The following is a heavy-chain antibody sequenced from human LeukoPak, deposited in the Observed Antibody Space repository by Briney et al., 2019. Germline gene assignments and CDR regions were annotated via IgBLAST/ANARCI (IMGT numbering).Heavy chain of an antibody. J-gene: IGHJ4*02. V-gene: IGHV3-23*01. CDR3: AKDRVNYYDSSGYYYGDYFDY. D-gene: IGHD3-22*01. CDR1: GFTFSSYA. Sequence: PGGSLRLSCAASGFTFSSYAMSWVRQAPGKGLEWVSAISGSGGSTYYADSVKGRFTISRDNSKNTLYLQMNSLRAEDTAVYYCAKDRVNYYDSSGYYYGDYFDYWGQGTLVTVSS. CDR2: ISGSGGST.